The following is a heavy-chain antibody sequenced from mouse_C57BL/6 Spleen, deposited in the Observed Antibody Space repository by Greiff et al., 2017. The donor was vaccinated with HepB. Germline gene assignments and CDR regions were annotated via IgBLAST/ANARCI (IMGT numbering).Heavy chain of an antibody. D-gene: IGHD1-1*01. CDR2: IYPGDGDT. Sequence: QVQLQQSGPELVKPGASVKISCKASGYAFSSSWMNWVKQRPGKGLEWIGRIYPGDGDTNYNGKFKGKATLTADKSSSTAYMQLSSLTSEDSAVYFCARCPYYYGSSPYYFDYWGQGTTLTVSS. CDR3: ARCPYYYGSSPYYFDY. J-gene: IGHJ2*01. CDR1: GYAFSSSW. V-gene: IGHV1-82*01.